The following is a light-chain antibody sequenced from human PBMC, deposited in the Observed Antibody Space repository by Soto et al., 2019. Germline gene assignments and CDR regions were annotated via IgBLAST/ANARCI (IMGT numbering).Light chain of an antibody. CDR2: AAS. CDR1: QSISSY. CDR3: QQSYSTLIT. V-gene: IGKV1-39*01. Sequence: DIQMTQSPSSVSASVGDRVTITFRASQSISSYLNWYQQKPGKAPKLLIYAASSLQSGVPSRFSGSGSGTDFTLTISSLQPEDFATYYCQQSYSTLITFGQGTRLEIK. J-gene: IGKJ5*01.